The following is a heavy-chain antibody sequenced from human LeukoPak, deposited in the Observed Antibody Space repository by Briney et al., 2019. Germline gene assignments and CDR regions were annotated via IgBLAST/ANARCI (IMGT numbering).Heavy chain of an antibody. CDR2: IYHSGNT. CDR1: GYPISSGYF. D-gene: IGHD6-19*01. Sequence: SETLSLTCPVSGYPISSGYFWGWIRQPPGKGLEWIGSIYHSGNTYYNPSLKSRVTISVDTSKNQFSLKLSSVTAADTALYYCARAIGQWLVRGFDYWGQGTLVTVSS. CDR3: ARAIGQWLVRGFDY. J-gene: IGHJ4*02. V-gene: IGHV4-38-2*02.